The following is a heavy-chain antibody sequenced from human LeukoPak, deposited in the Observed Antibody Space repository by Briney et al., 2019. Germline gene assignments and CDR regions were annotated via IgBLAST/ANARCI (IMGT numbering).Heavy chain of an antibody. J-gene: IGHJ4*02. V-gene: IGHV4-59*02. Sequence: SETLSLTCTVSGGSVSSYYWSWIRQPPGKGLEWIGYIHYNGSTNYDPSLKSRVTISIDTSKNQFSLKVSSVTAADTAVYYCARWHYGSMSFDYWGQGNPVTVSS. CDR1: GGSVSSYY. CDR3: ARWHYGSMSFDY. D-gene: IGHD3-10*01. CDR2: IHYNGST.